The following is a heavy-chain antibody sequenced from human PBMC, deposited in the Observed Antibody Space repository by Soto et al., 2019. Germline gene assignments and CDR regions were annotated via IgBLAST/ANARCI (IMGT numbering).Heavy chain of an antibody. J-gene: IGHJ6*02. CDR1: GGTFSSYA. Sequence: QVQLVQSGAEVKKPGSSVKVSCKAPGGTFSSYAISWVRQAPGQGLEWMGGIIPIFGTANYAQKFQGRVTITGDESTSTGYMELSSLRSEDTAVYYCARSQGGSSSLDIYYYYYYGMDVWGQGTTVTVSS. CDR3: ARSQGGSSSLDIYYYYYYGMDV. D-gene: IGHD2-15*01. CDR2: IIPIFGTA. V-gene: IGHV1-69*01.